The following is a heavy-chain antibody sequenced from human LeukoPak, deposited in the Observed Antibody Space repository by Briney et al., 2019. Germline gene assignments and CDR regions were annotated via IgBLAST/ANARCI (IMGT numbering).Heavy chain of an antibody. CDR2: IGSKAYGGTT. D-gene: IGHD6-13*01. V-gene: IGHV3-49*04. Sequence: GGSLRLSCAASGLTFSSYAMSWVRQTPGKGLEWVGFIGSKAYGGTTEYAASVKGRFSISRDDSRSIAYLQMNYLKTEDTAVYFCTRNFRYRTSWSYQYYYYMDVWGKGTTVTISS. CDR3: TRNFRYRTSWSYQYYYYMDV. J-gene: IGHJ6*03. CDR1: GLTFSSYA.